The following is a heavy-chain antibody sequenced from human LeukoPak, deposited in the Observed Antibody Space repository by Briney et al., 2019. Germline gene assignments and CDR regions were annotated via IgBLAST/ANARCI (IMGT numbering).Heavy chain of an antibody. CDR3: ARHKLGTVAGFYFDY. CDR1: SGSISSSSYY. D-gene: IGHD6-19*01. J-gene: IGHJ4*02. Sequence: SETLSLTCTVSSGSISSSSYYWGWIRQPPGKGLEWIGSIYYSGSTYYNPSLKSRVTISVDTSKNQFSLKLSSVTAAETAVYYRARHKLGTVAGFYFDYWGQGTLVTVSS. CDR2: IYYSGST. V-gene: IGHV4-39*01.